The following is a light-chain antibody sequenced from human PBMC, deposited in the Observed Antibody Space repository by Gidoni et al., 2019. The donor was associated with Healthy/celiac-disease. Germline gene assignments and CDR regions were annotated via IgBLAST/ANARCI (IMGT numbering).Light chain of an antibody. CDR1: QSISSY. Sequence: DIQMTQSPSSLSASVGDRVTITCRANQSISSYLNWYQQKPGKATKLLLYAASSLQSGGPPRFSGSGSGTDFTLPISSLQPEDFATYYCQQSYSTPSYTFGQGTKLEIK. V-gene: IGKV1-39*01. CDR2: AAS. CDR3: QQSYSTPSYT. J-gene: IGKJ2*01.